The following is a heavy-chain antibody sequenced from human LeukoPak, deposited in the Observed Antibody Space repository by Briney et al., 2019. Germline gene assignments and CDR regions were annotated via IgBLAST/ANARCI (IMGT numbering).Heavy chain of an antibody. Sequence: SETLSLTCTVSGGSISSGGYYWGWIRQPPGKGLEWIGSIYYSGSTYYNPSLKSRVTISVDTSKNQFSLKLSSVTAADTAVYYCARTRYCSSTSCPHFFDYWGQGTLVTVSS. J-gene: IGHJ4*02. CDR3: ARTRYCSSTSCPHFFDY. D-gene: IGHD2-2*01. CDR1: GGSISSGGYY. CDR2: IYYSGST. V-gene: IGHV4-39*01.